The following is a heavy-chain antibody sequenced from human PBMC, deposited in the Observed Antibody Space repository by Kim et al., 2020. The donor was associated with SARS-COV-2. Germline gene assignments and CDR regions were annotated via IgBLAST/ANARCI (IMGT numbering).Heavy chain of an antibody. CDR3: AAEPPGYYYSGGDY. V-gene: IGHV1-58*01. Sequence: SVKVSCKASGFTFTSSAVQWVRQARGQRLEWIGWIVVGSGNTNYAQKFQERVTITRDMSTSTAYMELSSLRSEDTAVYYCAAEPPGYYYSGGDYWGQGTLVTVSS. CDR1: GFTFTSSA. CDR2: IVVGSGNT. J-gene: IGHJ4*02. D-gene: IGHD3-22*01.